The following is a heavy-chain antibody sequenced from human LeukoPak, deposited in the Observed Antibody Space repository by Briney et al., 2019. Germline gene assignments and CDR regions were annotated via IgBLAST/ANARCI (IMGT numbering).Heavy chain of an antibody. CDR3: ARIRDTAWGVDV. J-gene: IGHJ6*02. D-gene: IGHD5-18*01. CDR1: GFTFSSYA. Sequence: GGSLRLSCAASGFTFSSYAMSWVRQAPGKGLEWVSAISGSGGSTYYADSVKGRFIISRDNAKNSLYLQMNSLRAEDTAVYYCARIRDTAWGVDVWGQGTTVTVSS. V-gene: IGHV3-23*01. CDR2: ISGSGGST.